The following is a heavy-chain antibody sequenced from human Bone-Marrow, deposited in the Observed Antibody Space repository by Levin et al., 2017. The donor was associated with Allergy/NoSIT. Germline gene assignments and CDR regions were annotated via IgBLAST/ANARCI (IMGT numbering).Heavy chain of an antibody. D-gene: IGHD6-13*01. CDR1: GGSISSSSYY. CDR3: ARLVGYSPDY. J-gene: IGHJ4*02. Sequence: SETLSLTCTVSGGSISSSSYYWGWIRQPPGKGLEWIGSIYYSGSTYYNPSLKSRVTISVDTSKNQFSLKLSSVTAADTAVYYCARLVGYSPDYWGQGTLVTVSS. V-gene: IGHV4-39*01. CDR2: IYYSGST.